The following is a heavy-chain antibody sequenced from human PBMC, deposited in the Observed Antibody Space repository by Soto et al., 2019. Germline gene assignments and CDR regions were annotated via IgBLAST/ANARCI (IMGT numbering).Heavy chain of an antibody. D-gene: IGHD6-6*01. V-gene: IGHV4-61*03. CDR3: AREYSNSPEAFDF. CDR2: IYYTGST. CDR1: GVSVNSDDYY. J-gene: IGHJ4*02. Sequence: QVQLQESGPGLVKPSETLSLTCTVSGVSVNSDDYYWSWIRQPPGKGLEWIGYIYYTGSTTYNPPLKSRVTISLDTSRNHFSLSLSSVTAADTAVFYCAREYSNSPEAFDFWGRGTLVTVSS.